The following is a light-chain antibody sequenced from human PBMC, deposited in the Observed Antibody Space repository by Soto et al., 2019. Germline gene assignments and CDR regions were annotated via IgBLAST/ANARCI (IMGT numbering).Light chain of an antibody. CDR2: DVS. CDR1: SSDVGGYNY. CDR3: SSYTSSSTLYV. V-gene: IGLV2-14*01. J-gene: IGLJ1*01. Sequence: QSALTQPASVSGSPGQSITISCTGTSSDVGGYNYVSWYQQHPGKAPKLMIYDVSNRPSGVSNRFSGSKSGSTASLTISGLQAEDEADYSCSSYTSSSTLYVFGTGTKLTVL.